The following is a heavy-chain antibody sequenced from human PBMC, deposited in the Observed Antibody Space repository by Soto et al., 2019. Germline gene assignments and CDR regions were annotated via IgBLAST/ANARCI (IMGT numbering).Heavy chain of an antibody. Sequence: QLQLQESGSGLVKPSQTLSLTCAVSGGSISSGGYSWSWIRQPPGKGLEWIGYIYHSGSTYYNPSLMSRVTISLDRSKNQFSLKLTSVTAADTAVYYCSRVEAAGDYFYYWGQGTLVTVSS. CDR2: IYHSGST. J-gene: IGHJ4*02. CDR3: SRVEAAGDYFYY. V-gene: IGHV4-30-2*01. CDR1: GGSISSGGYS. D-gene: IGHD6-13*01.